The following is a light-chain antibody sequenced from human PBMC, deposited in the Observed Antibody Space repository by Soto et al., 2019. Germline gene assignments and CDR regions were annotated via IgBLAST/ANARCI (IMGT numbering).Light chain of an antibody. CDR1: SSNIGNNY. CDR3: ATWDGSLPGEV. J-gene: IGLJ2*01. CDR2: DNN. V-gene: IGLV1-51*01. Sequence: QSVLTQSPSVSAAPGQQVTISCSGSSSNIGNNYVSWYQQLPGTAPKLLIYDNNKRPSGIPDRLSGSKSGTSGTLDITGLQTGDEADYYCATWDGSLPGEVFGGGTKLTVL.